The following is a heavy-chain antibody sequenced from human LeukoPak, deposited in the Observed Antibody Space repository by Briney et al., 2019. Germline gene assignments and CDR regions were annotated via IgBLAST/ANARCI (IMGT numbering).Heavy chain of an antibody. D-gene: IGHD5-18*01. CDR1: GFSFSDYY. CDR2: ISSSGISK. V-gene: IGHV3-11*01. Sequence: GGSLRLSCAASGFSFSDYYMAWIRQAPGKGLEWVSHISSSGISKYYADSVKGRFTISRDNSKNSLFLQMNSLKVDDTAVYYCGRDQIGDTSMAWAWGQGTRVTGFS. CDR3: GRDQIGDTSMAWA. J-gene: IGHJ4*02.